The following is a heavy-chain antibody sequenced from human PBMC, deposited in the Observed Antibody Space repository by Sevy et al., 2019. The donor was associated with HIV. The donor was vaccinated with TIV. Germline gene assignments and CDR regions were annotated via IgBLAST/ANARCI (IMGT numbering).Heavy chain of an antibody. Sequence: ASLKVSCKASGYTFTSYYMHWVRQAPGQGLEWMGIINPSGGSTSYAQKFQGRVTMTRDTSTSTVYMELSSLRSEDTAVYYCARSLVGATMAFDIWGQGTMVTV. D-gene: IGHD1-26*01. CDR1: GYTFTSYY. CDR3: ARSLVGATMAFDI. CDR2: INPSGGST. V-gene: IGHV1-46*01. J-gene: IGHJ3*02.